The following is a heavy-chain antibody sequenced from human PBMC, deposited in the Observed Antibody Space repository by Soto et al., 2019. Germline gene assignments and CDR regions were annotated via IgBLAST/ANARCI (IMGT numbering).Heavy chain of an antibody. CDR1: GFTVSSNY. Sequence: SGFTVSSNYMSWVRQAPGKGLEWVSVIYSGGSTYYADSVKGRFTISRDNSKNTLYLQMNSLRAEDTAVYYCARTGYGDYVYYFDYWGQGTLVTVSS. D-gene: IGHD4-17*01. V-gene: IGHV3-66*01. CDR3: ARTGYGDYVYYFDY. CDR2: IYSGGST. J-gene: IGHJ4*02.